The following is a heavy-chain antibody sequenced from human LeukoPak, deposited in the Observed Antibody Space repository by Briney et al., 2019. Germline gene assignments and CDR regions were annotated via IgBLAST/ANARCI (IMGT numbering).Heavy chain of an antibody. CDR1: GYTFTGYY. Sequence: ASVKVSCRASGYTFTGYYIHWVRQAPGQGLEWMGWINPNSGGTNFAQKFQGRVTMTTDTSISTAYMELSRLRSDDTAVYYCARNSYSTPSGYMDVWGKGTTVTVS. CDR2: INPNSGGT. D-gene: IGHD6-6*01. J-gene: IGHJ6*03. V-gene: IGHV1-2*02. CDR3: ARNSYSTPSGYMDV.